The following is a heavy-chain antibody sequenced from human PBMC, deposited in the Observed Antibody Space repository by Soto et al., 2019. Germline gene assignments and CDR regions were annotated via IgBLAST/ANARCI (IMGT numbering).Heavy chain of an antibody. Sequence: GGSLRLSCAASGFTFSTYGMHWVRQAPGKGLGWVALISYDGSNKYYADSVKGRFTISRDNSKNTLYLQMNSLRAEDTAVYYCEKVGDGYNCDYWGQGTLVTVSS. CDR1: GFTFSTYG. CDR2: ISYDGSNK. CDR3: EKVGDGYNCDY. V-gene: IGHV3-30*18. D-gene: IGHD1-1*01. J-gene: IGHJ4*02.